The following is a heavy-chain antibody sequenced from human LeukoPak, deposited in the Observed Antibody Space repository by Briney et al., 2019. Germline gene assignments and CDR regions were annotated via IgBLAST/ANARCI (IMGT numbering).Heavy chain of an antibody. CDR2: INPNSGGT. CDR1: GYTFTGYY. V-gene: IGHV1-2*02. Sequence: ASVKVSCKASGYTFTGYYMHWVRQAPGQGLEWMGWINPNSGGTNYAQKFQGRVTMARDTSISTAYMELSRLRSDDTAVYYCARPYYYDSSGYSFPGYWGQGTLVTVSS. D-gene: IGHD3-22*01. J-gene: IGHJ4*02. CDR3: ARPYYYDSSGYSFPGY.